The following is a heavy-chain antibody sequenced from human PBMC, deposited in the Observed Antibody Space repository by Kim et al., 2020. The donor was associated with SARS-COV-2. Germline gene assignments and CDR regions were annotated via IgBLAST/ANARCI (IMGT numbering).Heavy chain of an antibody. CDR2: FDPEDGET. Sequence: ASVKVSCKVSGYTLTELSMHWVRQAPGKGLEWMGGFDPEDGETIYAQKFQGRVTMTEDTSTDTAYMELSSLRSEDTAVYYCATEGTGTEAFDIWGQGTMVTVSS. V-gene: IGHV1-24*01. CDR3: ATEGTGTEAFDI. CDR1: GYTLTELS. J-gene: IGHJ3*02. D-gene: IGHD1-1*01.